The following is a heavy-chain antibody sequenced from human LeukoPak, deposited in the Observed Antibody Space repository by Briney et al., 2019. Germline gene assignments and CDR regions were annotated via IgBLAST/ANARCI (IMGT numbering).Heavy chain of an antibody. CDR1: GFTVSSNY. Sequence: PGGSLRLSCAASGFTVSSNYMSWVRQAPGKGLEWVSVIYSGGSTYYAGSVKGRFTISRDNSKNTLYLQMNSLRAEDTAVYYCAKDVWTYYDFWSGYLTTAFDYWGQGTLVTVSS. CDR2: IYSGGST. J-gene: IGHJ4*02. CDR3: AKDVWTYYDFWSGYLTTAFDY. V-gene: IGHV3-53*01. D-gene: IGHD3-3*01.